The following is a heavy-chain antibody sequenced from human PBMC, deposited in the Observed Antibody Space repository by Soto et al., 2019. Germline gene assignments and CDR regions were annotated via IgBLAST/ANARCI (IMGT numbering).Heavy chain of an antibody. Sequence: EVQLVESGGTLVKPGGSLRLSCVASGFPFSNAWINWVRQVPGKGLEWVGRVKSKTDGGSSDYAAAVKGRFAVSRDESRNIVYLQMNSLKIEDTGVYYCTTDSRTSLPEIRFDYWGHGTQVTVSS. D-gene: IGHD2-8*01. CDR2: VKSKTDGGSS. V-gene: IGHV3-15*07. CDR1: GFPFSNAW. J-gene: IGHJ4*01. CDR3: TTDSRTSLPEIRFDY.